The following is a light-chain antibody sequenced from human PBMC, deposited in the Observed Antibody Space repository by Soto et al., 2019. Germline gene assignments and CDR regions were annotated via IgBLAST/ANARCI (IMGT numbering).Light chain of an antibody. CDR2: AAS. J-gene: IGKJ1*01. V-gene: IGKV1-39*01. Sequence: DIQMTQSPSSLSASVGDRVTITCRASQSIVTYLNWYHQKPVQAPKLLIYAASNLQSGVPSRFSGSGSGTDFTLTISSLQPEDFATYYCQQCYSSPPWTVGQGTKVDIK. CDR3: QQCYSSPPWT. CDR1: QSIVTY.